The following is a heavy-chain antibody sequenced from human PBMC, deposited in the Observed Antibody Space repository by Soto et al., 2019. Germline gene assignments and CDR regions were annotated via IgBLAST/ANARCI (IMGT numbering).Heavy chain of an antibody. D-gene: IGHD3-10*01. CDR1: GGTFSSYT. Sequence: QVQLVQSGAEVKKPGSSVKVSCKASGGTFSSYTISWVRQAPGQGLEWMGRIIPILGIANYAQKFQGRVTVTADKATSTAYMELSSLRSEDTAVYYCARLGGSGGYTPSYWGQGTLVTLSS. V-gene: IGHV1-69*02. CDR2: IIPILGIA. CDR3: ARLGGSGGYTPSY. J-gene: IGHJ4*02.